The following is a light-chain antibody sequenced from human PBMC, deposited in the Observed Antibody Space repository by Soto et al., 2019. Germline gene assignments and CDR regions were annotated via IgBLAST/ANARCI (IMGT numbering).Light chain of an antibody. J-gene: IGKJ1*01. V-gene: IGKV3-15*01. CDR3: QQYNNWPPWT. CDR2: GAS. CDR1: QSVSKN. Sequence: EIVMTQSPATLSVSPGETATLSCRASQSVSKNLAWYQQKPGQAPMLLIYGASTRATGIPARFSGSGSGTEFTLTISSLQSEDFAVYYCQQYNNWPPWTFGPGTKVDIK.